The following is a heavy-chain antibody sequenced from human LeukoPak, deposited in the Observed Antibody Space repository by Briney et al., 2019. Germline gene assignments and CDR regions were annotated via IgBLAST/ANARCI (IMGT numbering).Heavy chain of an antibody. CDR1: GFRFSSYW. V-gene: IGHV3-7*01. CDR2: IKEDGSEK. Sequence: RGPLRLSCAASGFRFSSYWMSWVRQAPGKGPAWVAKIKEDGSEKYYVDSVKGRFTISRDNAKNSLYVRRNSLRAEDTAVYYCARDGPRYGVDTAMVHFDYWGQGTLVTVSS. J-gene: IGHJ4*02. D-gene: IGHD5-18*01. CDR3: ARDGPRYGVDTAMVHFDY.